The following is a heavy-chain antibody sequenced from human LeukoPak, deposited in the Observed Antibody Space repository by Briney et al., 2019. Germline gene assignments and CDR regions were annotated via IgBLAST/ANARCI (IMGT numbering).Heavy chain of an antibody. Sequence: GGSLGLSCAASGSTVSSNYMSWVRQAPGKGLEWVSVIYSGGSTYYADSVKGRFTISRDNSKNTLYLQMNSLRAEDTAVYYCARMTTVTTAFDYWGQGTLVTVSS. V-gene: IGHV3-53*01. J-gene: IGHJ4*02. CDR2: IYSGGST. CDR1: GSTVSSNY. D-gene: IGHD4-11*01. CDR3: ARMTTVTTAFDY.